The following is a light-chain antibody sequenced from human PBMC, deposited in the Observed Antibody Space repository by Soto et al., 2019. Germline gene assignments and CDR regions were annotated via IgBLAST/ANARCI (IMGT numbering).Light chain of an antibody. V-gene: IGKV3-20*01. Sequence: IVLTQSPGTLSLSPGERATLSCRAIQSVSSSHLAWFQQKPGQAPRVLIYGASSRATGIPDRFSGSGSGTDFTLTISRLEPEDFAVYYCQQYGSSLSITFGQGTRLEIK. J-gene: IGKJ5*01. CDR2: GAS. CDR1: QSVSSSH. CDR3: QQYGSSLSIT.